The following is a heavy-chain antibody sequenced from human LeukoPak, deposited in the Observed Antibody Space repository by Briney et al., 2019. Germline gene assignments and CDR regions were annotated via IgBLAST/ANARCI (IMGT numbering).Heavy chain of an antibody. CDR2: IDGRGVDI. CDR3: AKDRAGTPWAD. J-gene: IGHJ4*02. Sequence: GGSLRLSCAASGFTFSTYTMTWVRQAPGKGLECVSTIDGRGVDIYYAGSVKGRFTISRDNSRNTIYLQMNSLRAEDMAFYYCAKDRAGTPWADWGQGTLVTVSS. V-gene: IGHV3-23*01. D-gene: IGHD1-1*01. CDR1: GFTFSTYT.